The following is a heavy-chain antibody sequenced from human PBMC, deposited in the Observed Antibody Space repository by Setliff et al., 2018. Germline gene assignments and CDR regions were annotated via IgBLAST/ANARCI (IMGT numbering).Heavy chain of an antibody. CDR2: TIPMFGST. V-gene: IGHV1-69*05. D-gene: IGHD5-18*01. CDR3: VREGVDTRSSTDYRYYMDV. CDR1: GDTFSSYG. J-gene: IGHJ6*03. Sequence: SVKVSCKASGDTFSSYGISWVRQAPGQGLEWMGGTIPMFGSTSYAQKCQGRVTIITDESTTTAYMELSSLGSEDTAVYYCVREGVDTRSSTDYRYYMDVGGKGTTVTVS.